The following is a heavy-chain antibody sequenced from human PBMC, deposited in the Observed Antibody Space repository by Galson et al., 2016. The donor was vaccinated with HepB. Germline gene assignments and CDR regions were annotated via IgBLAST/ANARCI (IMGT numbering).Heavy chain of an antibody. V-gene: IGHV3-66*02. CDR1: GFSFTTST. CDR2: IYSGRTT. CDR3: ARGVYGDHGWFDY. Sequence: SLRLSCAVSGFSFTTSTMNWVRQAPGKGLEYVSVIYSGRTTYYADSVKGRFTISRDNSKNTLFLQMNTLRAEDTAVYYCARGVYGDHGWFDYWGQGTLVTVSS. D-gene: IGHD4-17*01. J-gene: IGHJ4*02.